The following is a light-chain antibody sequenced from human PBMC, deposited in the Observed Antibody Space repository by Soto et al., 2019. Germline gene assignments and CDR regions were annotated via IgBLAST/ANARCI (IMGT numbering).Light chain of an antibody. CDR2: GAS. J-gene: IGKJ4*01. CDR3: QQYESWPLT. V-gene: IGKV3D-15*01. CDR1: QTVNNN. Sequence: EIVMTQSPDTLSVSPGERATLSCRASQTVNNNLAWYLQRPGQSPRLLIYGASTRATDIPARFSGTGSGTEFTLTISSLQSEDLGVYHCQQYESWPLTFGGGTKVEVK.